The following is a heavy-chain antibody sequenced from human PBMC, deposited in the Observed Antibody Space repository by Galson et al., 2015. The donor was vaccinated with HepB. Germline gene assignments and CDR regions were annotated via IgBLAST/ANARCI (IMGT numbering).Heavy chain of an antibody. CDR3: ARGSEYYDGSDLGNY. J-gene: IGHJ4*02. CDR2: IRGSNSNK. V-gene: IGHV3-21*01. D-gene: IGHD3-22*01. CDR1: GFTFSNYG. Sequence: SLRLSCAASGFTFSNYGMNWFRQAPGGGLEWVSSIRGSNSNKYYADSVKGRFTISRDNAKNSVYLQMNSLRAEDTAVYYCARGSEYYDGSDLGNYWGQGTLVTVSS.